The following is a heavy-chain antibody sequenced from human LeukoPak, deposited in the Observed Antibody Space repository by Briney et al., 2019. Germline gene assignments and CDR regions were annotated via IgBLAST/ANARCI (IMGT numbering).Heavy chain of an antibody. V-gene: IGHV3-9*01. J-gene: IGHJ6*02. CDR2: ISWNGGNI. CDR1: GFPFDDYA. CDR3: TKDMGTGMTYYYGMNV. Sequence: GGSLRLSCAASGFPFDDYAMHWVRQRPGKGLEWVSGISWNGGNIGYGDSVKGRFIISRDKAKNSLYLQMNSQRVEDTALYYCTKDMGTGMTYYYGMNVWGQGTTVTVSS. D-gene: IGHD1-1*01.